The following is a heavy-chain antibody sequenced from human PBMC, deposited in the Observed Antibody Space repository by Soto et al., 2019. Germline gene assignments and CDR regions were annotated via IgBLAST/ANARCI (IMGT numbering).Heavy chain of an antibody. Sequence: EVQLVESGGGLVQPGGSLRLSCVVSGFTLSDHYIDWVRQAPGKGLEWVGRTKNKAQRYTTEYAASVKGRFTISRDDSENSVYLQMNSLKTEDTAVYYCVRWDSGNPENWGQGTLVTVCS. V-gene: IGHV3-72*01. CDR3: VRWDSGNPEN. CDR2: TKNKAQRYTT. J-gene: IGHJ4*02. D-gene: IGHD1-26*01. CDR1: GFTLSDHY.